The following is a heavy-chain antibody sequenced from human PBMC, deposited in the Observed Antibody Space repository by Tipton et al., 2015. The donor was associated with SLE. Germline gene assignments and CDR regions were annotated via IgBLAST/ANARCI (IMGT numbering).Heavy chain of an antibody. CDR2: IYSGGST. V-gene: IGHV3-66*02. Sequence: SLRLSCAASGFTVSSNYMSWVRQAPGKGLEWVSVIYSGGSTYYADSLKGRFTISRDNSKNTLYLQMNSLRAEDTAVYYCARVRPPTDFWSGYYDYWGQRTLVTVSS. D-gene: IGHD3-3*01. CDR1: GFTVSSNY. CDR3: ARVRPPTDFWSGYYDY. J-gene: IGHJ4*02.